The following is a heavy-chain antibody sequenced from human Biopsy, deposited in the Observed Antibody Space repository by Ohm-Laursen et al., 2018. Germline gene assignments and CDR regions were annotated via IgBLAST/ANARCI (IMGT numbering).Heavy chain of an antibody. CDR3: ARETRWSAYSMDV. J-gene: IGHJ6*02. Sequence: SLRLSCTASGFSFSDYHMSWIRQAPGRGLEWVSYISGGGTIYYGDSMKGRVTISRDNAKNSLYLQMHSLRAEDSAVYYCARETRWSAYSMDVWGQGTTVTVSS. D-gene: IGHD4-23*01. CDR2: ISGGGTI. CDR1: GFSFSDYH. V-gene: IGHV3-11*01.